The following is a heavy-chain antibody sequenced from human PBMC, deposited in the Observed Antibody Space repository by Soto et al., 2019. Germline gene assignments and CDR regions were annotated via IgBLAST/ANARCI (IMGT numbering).Heavy chain of an antibody. Sequence: EVQLLESGGGLVQHGGSMRLSCAASGFTFSSYAMSWVRQAPGKGLEWVSAISGSGGSTYYADSVKGRFTISRDNSKNTLYLQMNSLRAEDTAVYYCAKEGGFGELFIDYWGQGTLVTVSS. V-gene: IGHV3-23*01. CDR1: GFTFSSYA. CDR2: ISGSGGST. J-gene: IGHJ4*02. CDR3: AKEGGFGELFIDY. D-gene: IGHD3-10*01.